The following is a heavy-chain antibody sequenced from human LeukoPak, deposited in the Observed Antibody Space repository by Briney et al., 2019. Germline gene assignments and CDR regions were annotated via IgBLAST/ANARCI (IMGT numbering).Heavy chain of an antibody. D-gene: IGHD2-21*02. CDR2: INHSGST. V-gene: IGHV4-34*01. J-gene: IGHJ4*02. CDR1: GGSFSGYY. CDR3: ARKHIVVVTASHTFDS. Sequence: PSETLSLTCAVYGGSFSGYYWSWIRQPPGKGLEWIGEINHSGSTNYNPSLKSRVTISVDTSKNQFSLKLSSVTAADTAAYYCARKHIVVVTASHTFDSWGQGTLVTVSS.